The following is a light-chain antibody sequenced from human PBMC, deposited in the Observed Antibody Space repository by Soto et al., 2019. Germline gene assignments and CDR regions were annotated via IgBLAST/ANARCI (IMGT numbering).Light chain of an antibody. Sequence: EIVLTQSPGTLSLSPGERATLSCRASQPFNSYYLAWFQQKTGQSPRLVMYDISTRATGVPDRFSGRGSGTDFTLIISRLEPEDFAVYYSQQYSDSPTFGGGTKVDIK. CDR3: QQYSDSPT. J-gene: IGKJ4*01. CDR2: DIS. CDR1: QPFNSYY. V-gene: IGKV3-20*01.